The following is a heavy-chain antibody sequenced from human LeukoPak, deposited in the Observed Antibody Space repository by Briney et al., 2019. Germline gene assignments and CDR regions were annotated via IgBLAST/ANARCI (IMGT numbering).Heavy chain of an antibody. D-gene: IGHD1-14*01. CDR2: IYYSGST. V-gene: IGHV4-30-4*01. CDR3: AREGPRFNFDY. J-gene: IGHJ4*02. CDR1: GDSMSSGDYY. Sequence: SETLSLTCTVSGDSMSSGDYYWSWVRQPPGKGLEWIGYIYYSGSTYYNPSLKSRVTISVDTSKNQFSLKLNSVTAADTAMYYCAREGPRFNFDYWGQGMLVTVSS.